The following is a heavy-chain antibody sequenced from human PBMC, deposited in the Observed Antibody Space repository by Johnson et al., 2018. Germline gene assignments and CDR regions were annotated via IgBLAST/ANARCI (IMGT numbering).Heavy chain of an antibody. CDR3: ARGAGFCSGGSCLGRYSSQH. CDR1: GFTFSSYA. J-gene: IGHJ1*01. Sequence: VQLVESGGGLVQPGGSLRLSCAASGFTFSSYAMSWVRQAPGKGLEWVSAISGSGGSTYYTDSVKGRFTISRDNSKNTLYLQMNSLRAEDTAVYYCARGAGFCSGGSCLGRYSSQHWGQGTLVTVSS. D-gene: IGHD2-15*01. CDR2: ISGSGGST. V-gene: IGHV3-23*04.